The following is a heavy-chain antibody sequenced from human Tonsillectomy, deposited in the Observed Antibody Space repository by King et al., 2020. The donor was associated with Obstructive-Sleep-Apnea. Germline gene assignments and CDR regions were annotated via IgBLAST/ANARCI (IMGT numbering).Heavy chain of an antibody. CDR3: VKDVEYSSDVYDDH. CDR2: ITDSGGNT. V-gene: IGHV3-23*04. Sequence: VQLVESGGGLAQPGGSLRLSCAASGFSFSGYAMSWVRQAPGKGLEWVSTITDSGGNTYYPDSVKGRFTVSRDNSKNILFLEMNSLRADDTAVYYCVKDVEYSSDVYDDHGGQGILVTVSS. D-gene: IGHD6-19*01. J-gene: IGHJ4*02. CDR1: GFSFSGYA.